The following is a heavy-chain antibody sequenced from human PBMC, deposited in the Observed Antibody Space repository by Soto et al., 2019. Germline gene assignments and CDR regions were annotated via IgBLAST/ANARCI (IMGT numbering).Heavy chain of an antibody. CDR1: GFTFSTYG. CDR3: ARDLGAFNYGSAYFDY. J-gene: IGHJ4*02. CDR2: IWYDGSNQ. V-gene: IGHV3-33*01. D-gene: IGHD3-10*01. Sequence: PSETLSLSCAPSGFTFSTYGMHWVRQAPGKGLEWVAVIWYDGSNQYYADSVKGRFTISRDNSKNVLYLQMNSLRAEDTAVYYCARDLGAFNYGSAYFDYWGQGTPVTVSS.